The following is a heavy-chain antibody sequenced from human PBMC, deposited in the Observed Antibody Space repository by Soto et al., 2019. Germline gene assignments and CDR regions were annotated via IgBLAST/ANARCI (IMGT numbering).Heavy chain of an antibody. CDR3: ARSHSFDGSIYHYYFDI. CDR1: GGSISSSSYY. CDR2: IYYSGST. V-gene: IGHV4-39*07. D-gene: IGHD3-3*02. J-gene: IGHJ4*02. Sequence: SETLSLTCPVSGGSISSSSYYWGWISQPPGKGLEWIGSIYYSGSTYYNPSLKSRVTISVDTSKNQFSLDLTSVTAADTAVYYCARSHSFDGSIYHYYFDIWGPGTLVTVSS.